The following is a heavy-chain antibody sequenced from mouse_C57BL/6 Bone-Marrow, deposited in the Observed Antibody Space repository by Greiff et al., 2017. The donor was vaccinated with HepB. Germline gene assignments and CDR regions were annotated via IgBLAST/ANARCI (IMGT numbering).Heavy chain of an antibody. Sequence: EVQLVESGGGLVQPGGSLSLSCAASGFTFTDYYMSWVRQPPGKALEWLGFIRNKANGYTTEYSASVKGRFTISRDNSQSILYLQMNALRAEDSATYYCARMPSHYYGSSYFDDWGQGTTLTVAS. V-gene: IGHV7-3*01. CDR3: ARMPSHYYGSSYFDD. J-gene: IGHJ2*01. D-gene: IGHD1-1*01. CDR1: GFTFTDYY. CDR2: IRNKANGYTT.